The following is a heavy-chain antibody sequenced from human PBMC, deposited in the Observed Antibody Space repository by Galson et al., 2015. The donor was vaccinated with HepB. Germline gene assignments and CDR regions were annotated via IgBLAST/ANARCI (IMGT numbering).Heavy chain of an antibody. V-gene: IGHV4-34*01. CDR3: ARRSFTMVRGAFLYYFDY. Sequence: ETLSLTCAVYGGSFSGYYWSWIRQPPGKGLEWIGEINHSGSTNYNPSLKSRVTISVDTSKNQFSLKLSSVTAADTAVYYCARRSFTMVRGAFLYYFDYWGQGTLVTVSS. J-gene: IGHJ4*02. CDR2: INHSGST. CDR1: GGSFSGYY. D-gene: IGHD3-10*01.